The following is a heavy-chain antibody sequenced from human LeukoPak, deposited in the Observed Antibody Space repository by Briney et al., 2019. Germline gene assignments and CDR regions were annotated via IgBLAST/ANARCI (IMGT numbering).Heavy chain of an antibody. Sequence: SVKVSCKASGGTFSSYAISWVRQAPGQGLEWMGGIIPIFGTANYAQKFQGRVTITTDESTSTAYMELSSLRSEDTAVYYCARGPGGATYYYYYMDVWGQGTMVTVSS. CDR3: ARGPGGATYYYYYMDV. V-gene: IGHV1-69*05. D-gene: IGHD3-16*01. CDR2: IIPIFGTA. J-gene: IGHJ6*03. CDR1: GGTFSSYA.